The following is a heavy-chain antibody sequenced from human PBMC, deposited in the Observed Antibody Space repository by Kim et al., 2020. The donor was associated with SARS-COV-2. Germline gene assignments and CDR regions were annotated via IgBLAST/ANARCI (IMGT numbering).Heavy chain of an antibody. V-gene: IGHV3-30*04. D-gene: IGHD5-12*01. J-gene: IGHJ4*02. CDR2: ISYDGSNK. CDR1: GFTFSSYA. CDR3: ASGFLWDIVAAISY. Sequence: GGSLRLSCAASGFTFSSYAMHWVRQAPGKGLEWVAVISYDGSNKYYADSVKGRFTISRDNSKNTLYLQMNSLRAEDTAVYYCASGFLWDIVAAISYWGQGTLVTVSS.